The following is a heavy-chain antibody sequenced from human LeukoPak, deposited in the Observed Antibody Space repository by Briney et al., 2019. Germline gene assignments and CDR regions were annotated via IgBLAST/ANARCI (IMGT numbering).Heavy chain of an antibody. D-gene: IGHD6-19*01. CDR1: GGSFSSGSYY. V-gene: IGHV4-61*01. Sequence: PSETLSLTCTVSGGSFSSGSYYWSWIRQPPGKGLEWIGYIYYSGSTNYNPSLKSRVTISVDTSKNQFSLKLSSVTAADTAVYYCARSHSSGWDYFDYWGQGTLVTVSS. J-gene: IGHJ4*02. CDR2: IYYSGST. CDR3: ARSHSSGWDYFDY.